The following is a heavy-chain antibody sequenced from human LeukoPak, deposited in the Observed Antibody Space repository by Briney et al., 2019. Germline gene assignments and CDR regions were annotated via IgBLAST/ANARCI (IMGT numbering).Heavy chain of an antibody. J-gene: IGHJ4*02. V-gene: IGHV3-21*01. Sequence: GGSLRLSCAASGFTFSSYSMNWVRQAPGKGLEWVSSISSSSSYIYYADSVKGRFTISRDNAKNSLYLQMNSLRAEDTAVYYRASSPLSGSSWYASWGQGTLVTVSS. CDR2: ISSSSSYI. CDR1: GFTFSSYS. D-gene: IGHD6-13*01. CDR3: ASSPLSGSSWYAS.